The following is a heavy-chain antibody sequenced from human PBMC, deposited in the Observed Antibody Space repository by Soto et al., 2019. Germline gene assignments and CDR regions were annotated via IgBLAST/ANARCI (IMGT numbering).Heavy chain of an antibody. CDR3: AHQGPEDWPLDY. CDR1: GFSLSTSGVG. V-gene: IGHV2-5*02. J-gene: IGHJ4*02. CDR2: IYWDDSK. D-gene: IGHD3-9*01. Sequence: QITLKESGPTLVRPTQTLTLTCAFSGFSLSTSGVGVGWIRQPPGKALEWLAVIYWDDSKHYSPSLRSRLTITTDTSKTQVVLTMTNMDPMATGTYYCAHQGPEDWPLDYWGQGTLVTVSS.